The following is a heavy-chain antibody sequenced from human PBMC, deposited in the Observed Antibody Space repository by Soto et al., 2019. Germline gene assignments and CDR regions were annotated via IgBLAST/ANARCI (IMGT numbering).Heavy chain of an antibody. CDR2: VIPMFGPP. J-gene: IGHJ4*02. CDR3: ARDYDTGGYLDY. D-gene: IGHD3-22*01. V-gene: IGHV1-69*13. Sequence: SVKVSCKASGGTFSNYAFGWVRQAPGQGLEWMGEVIPMFGPPSYAQEFRGRVTITADESTSTVYMELSSLTSDDTAVYYCARDYDTGGYLDYWGQGTMVTVSS. CDR1: GGTFSNYA.